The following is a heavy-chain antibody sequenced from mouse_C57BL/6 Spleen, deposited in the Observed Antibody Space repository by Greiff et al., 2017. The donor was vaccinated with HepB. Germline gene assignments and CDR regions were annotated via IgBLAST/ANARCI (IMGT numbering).Heavy chain of an antibody. CDR3: ATLLITTVVGYFDD. D-gene: IGHD1-1*01. V-gene: IGHV5-17*01. CDR2: ISSGSSTI. J-gene: IGHJ1*03. Sequence: EVKLVESGGGLVKPGGSLKLSCAASGFTFSDYGMHWVRQAPEKGLEWVAYISSGSSTIYYADTVKGRFTIARDNAKNTLFLQMTSLRSEDTAMYYCATLLITTVVGYFDDWGTGTTVTVSS. CDR1: GFTFSDYG.